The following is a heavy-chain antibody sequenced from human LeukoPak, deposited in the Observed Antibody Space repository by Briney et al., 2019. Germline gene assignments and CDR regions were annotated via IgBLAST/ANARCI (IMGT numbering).Heavy chain of an antibody. CDR2: IIPIFGTA. J-gene: IGHJ5*02. CDR1: GGTFSSYA. Sequence: GASVKVSCKASGGTFSSYAISWVRQAPGQGLEWMGGIIPIFGTANYAQKFQGRVTITADESTSTAYMELSSLRSEDTAVYYCARVGADFGFWSGYYKRGRWFDPWGQGTLVTVSS. V-gene: IGHV1-69*13. CDR3: ARVGADFGFWSGYYKRGRWFDP. D-gene: IGHD3-3*01.